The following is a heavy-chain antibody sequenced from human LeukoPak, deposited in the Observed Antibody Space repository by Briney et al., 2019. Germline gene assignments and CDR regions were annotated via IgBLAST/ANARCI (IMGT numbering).Heavy chain of an antibody. Sequence: GASVKVSCKASGGTFSSYAISWVRQAPGQGLEWMGGIIPIFGTANYAQKFQGRVTITTDESTSTAYMELSSLRSEDTAVYYCAREATATQSIWFDAWGQGTLVTVSS. J-gene: IGHJ5*02. D-gene: IGHD4-17*01. CDR3: AREATATQSIWFDA. CDR2: IIPIFGTA. V-gene: IGHV1-69*05. CDR1: GGTFSSYA.